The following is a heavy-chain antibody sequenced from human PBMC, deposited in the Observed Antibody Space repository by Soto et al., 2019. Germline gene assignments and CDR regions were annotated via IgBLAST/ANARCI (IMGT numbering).Heavy chain of an antibody. CDR2: INPYSGGA. Sequence: ASVKVSCKAGGYTFSDYFMHWVRQAPGQGLEWMGWINPYSGGADYAQSFQGRVTMTRDTSISTVYMELSRLRFDDTAVYYCARVIRGAYYNSPLDTWGQGTVVTVSS. J-gene: IGHJ5*02. CDR3: ARVIRGAYYNSPLDT. D-gene: IGHD3-10*01. V-gene: IGHV1-2*02. CDR1: GYTFSDYF.